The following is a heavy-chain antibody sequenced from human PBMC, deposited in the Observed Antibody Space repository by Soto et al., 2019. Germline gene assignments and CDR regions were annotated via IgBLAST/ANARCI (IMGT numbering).Heavy chain of an antibody. V-gene: IGHV3-30*18. Sequence: QVQLVESGGGVVQPGRSLRLSCAASGFTFSSYGMHWVRQAPGKGLEWVAVISYDGSNKYYADSVKGRFTISRDNSKNTLYLQMNSLRAEDQAGYYCANEGQLLWFGELLFCDYWGQGTLVTVSS. CDR3: ANEGQLLWFGELLFCDY. J-gene: IGHJ4*02. D-gene: IGHD3-10*01. CDR1: GFTFSSYG. CDR2: ISYDGSNK.